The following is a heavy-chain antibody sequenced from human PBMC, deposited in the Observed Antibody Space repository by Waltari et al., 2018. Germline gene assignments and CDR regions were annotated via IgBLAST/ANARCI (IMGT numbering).Heavy chain of an antibody. J-gene: IGHJ4*02. CDR3: ARRAYYDILTGYS. D-gene: IGHD3-9*01. V-gene: IGHV4-34*01. CDR2: INHSGST. CDR1: GGSFSGSY. Sequence: QVQLQQWGAGLLKPSETLSLTCAVYGGSFSGSYWSWIRQPPGKGLEWIGEINHSGSTNYNPSLKSRVTISVDTSKNQFSLKLSSVTAADTAVYYCARRAYYDILTGYSWGQGTLVTVSS.